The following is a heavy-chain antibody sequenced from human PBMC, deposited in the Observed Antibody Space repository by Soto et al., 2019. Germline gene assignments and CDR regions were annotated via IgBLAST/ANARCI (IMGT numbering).Heavy chain of an antibody. CDR2: IYYTGNT. D-gene: IGHD3-22*01. Sequence: QLQLQESGPGLVKPSETLSLTCTVSGGSISNSNYYWGWIRQPPGKGLEWIGSIYYTGNTYYNPSLKRRVTISVDTSQNQFSLTLGSVTASDTAVYVCESHSTWLLLADYWGQGTLVTVSS. CDR1: GGSISNSNYY. J-gene: IGHJ4*02. V-gene: IGHV4-39*01. CDR3: ESHSTWLLLADY.